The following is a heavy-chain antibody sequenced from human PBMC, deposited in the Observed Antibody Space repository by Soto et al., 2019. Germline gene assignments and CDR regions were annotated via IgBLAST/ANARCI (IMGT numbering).Heavy chain of an antibody. V-gene: IGHV1-69*12. CDR1: GGTFSSYA. D-gene: IGHD3-16*02. J-gene: IGHJ4*02. Sequence: QVQLVQSGAEVKKPGSSVKVSCKASGGTFSSYAISWVRQAPGQGLEWMGGIIPIFGTANYAQKFQGRVTITADESTSTAYMELSSLSSEDTAVYYCARESKEELLRLGELSLSGYFDYWGQGTLVTVSS. CDR2: IIPIFGTA. CDR3: ARESKEELLRLGELSLSGYFDY.